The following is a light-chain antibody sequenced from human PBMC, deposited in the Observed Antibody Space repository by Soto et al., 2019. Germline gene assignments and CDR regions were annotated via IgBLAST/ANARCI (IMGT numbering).Light chain of an antibody. CDR1: NSNIGRNT. Sequence: QSVLTQPPSASGTPGQRVTMSCSGSNSNIGRNTVNWYQQLPGTAPKLLIYSNNQRPSGVPDRFSGSKSGTSASLAISGLQSGDEADYYCAAWYDSLNGYVFGTGTKVTVL. CDR3: AAWYDSLNGYV. V-gene: IGLV1-44*01. CDR2: SNN. J-gene: IGLJ1*01.